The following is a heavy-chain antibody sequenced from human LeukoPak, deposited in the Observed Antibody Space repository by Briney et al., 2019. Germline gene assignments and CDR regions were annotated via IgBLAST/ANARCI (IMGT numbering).Heavy chain of an antibody. J-gene: IGHJ5*02. Sequence: SQTLSLTCTVSGGSISSGSYYWSWIRQPAGKGLEWIGRIYTSGSTNYNPSLKSRVTISVDTSKNQFSLKLGSVTAADTAVYYCARERTYCGGDCYGWFDPWGQGTLVTVSS. CDR2: IYTSGST. V-gene: IGHV4-61*02. D-gene: IGHD2-21*02. CDR1: GGSISSGSYY. CDR3: ARERTYCGGDCYGWFDP.